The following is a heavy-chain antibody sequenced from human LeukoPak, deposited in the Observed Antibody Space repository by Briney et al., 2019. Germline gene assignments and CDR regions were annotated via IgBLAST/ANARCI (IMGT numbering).Heavy chain of an antibody. J-gene: IGHJ3*02. CDR1: AFTFDEYG. D-gene: IGHD5-24*01. V-gene: IGHV3-20*04. CDR3: ARDLGYKDYVSAFDI. CDR2: INWNGGST. Sequence: PGGSLRLSCAASAFTFDEYGMTWVRQAPGKGLEWVSGINWNGGSTGYAVSVKGRFTISRDSAKNSLYLQMNSLRAEDTALYYCARDLGYKDYVSAFDIWGQGTMVTVSS.